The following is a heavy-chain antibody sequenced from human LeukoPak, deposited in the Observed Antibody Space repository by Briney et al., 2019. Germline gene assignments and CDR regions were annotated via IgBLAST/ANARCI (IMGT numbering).Heavy chain of an antibody. Sequence: ASVKVSCKASGGTFSSYAISRVRQAPGQGLEWMGGIIPIFGTANYAQKFQGRVTITTDESTSTAYMELSSLRSEDTAVYYCARRIAARADAFDIWGQGTMVTVSS. CDR3: ARRIAARADAFDI. CDR2: IIPIFGTA. V-gene: IGHV1-69*05. D-gene: IGHD6-6*01. CDR1: GGTFSSYA. J-gene: IGHJ3*02.